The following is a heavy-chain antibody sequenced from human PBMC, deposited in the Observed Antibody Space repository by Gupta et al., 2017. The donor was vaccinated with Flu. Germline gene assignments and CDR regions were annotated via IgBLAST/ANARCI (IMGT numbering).Heavy chain of an antibody. CDR2: INRGGST. CDR3: ARGTYSSSWSSNFDR. J-gene: IGHJ4*02. Sequence: RQPPGKGPEWIGEINRGGSTTYNPSLKSRVTISVDTSKKQFYLNLISVIATDTAVYYCARGTYSSSWSSNFDRWGQGTLVTVST. V-gene: IGHV4-34*01. D-gene: IGHD6-13*01.